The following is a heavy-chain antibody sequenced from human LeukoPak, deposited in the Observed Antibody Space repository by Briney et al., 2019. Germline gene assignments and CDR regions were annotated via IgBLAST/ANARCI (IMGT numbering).Heavy chain of an antibody. CDR3: AKDFSRIAVAGPFDY. Sequence: GGSLRLSCAASGFTFDDYAMHWVRQAPEKGLEWVSGISWNSGSIGYADSVKGRFTISRDNAKNSLYLQMNSLRAEDTALYYCAKDFSRIAVAGPFDYWGQGTLVTVSS. CDR1: GFTFDDYA. D-gene: IGHD6-19*01. CDR2: ISWNSGSI. V-gene: IGHV3-9*01. J-gene: IGHJ4*02.